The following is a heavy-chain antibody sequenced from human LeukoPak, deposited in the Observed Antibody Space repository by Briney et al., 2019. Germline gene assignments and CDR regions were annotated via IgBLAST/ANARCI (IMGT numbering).Heavy chain of an antibody. Sequence: GGSLRLSCAASGFTFSSYTMSWVRQAPGKGLEWVSSISSGSTTIFYADSVKGRFTISRDNSKNSLYLQMNSLRSEDTAMYYCAKESGKFDYWGQGTLVAVSS. CDR3: AKESGKFDY. J-gene: IGHJ4*02. CDR2: ISSGSTTI. V-gene: IGHV3-48*04. CDR1: GFTFSSYT.